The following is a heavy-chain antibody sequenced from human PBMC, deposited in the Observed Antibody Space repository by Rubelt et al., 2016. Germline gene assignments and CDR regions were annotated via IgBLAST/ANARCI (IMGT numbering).Heavy chain of an antibody. CDR1: GFTFSSYA. D-gene: IGHD5-12*01. Sequence: GFTFSSYAMHWVRQAPGKGLEWVALISYDGRNKYYTDSLKGRFTISRDNSKNTLYLQMNSLRAADTAVYYCARDRWADIVATMELYFDYWGQGTLVTVSS. V-gene: IGHV3-30*04. CDR2: ISYDGRNK. CDR3: ARDRWADIVATMELYFDY. J-gene: IGHJ4*02.